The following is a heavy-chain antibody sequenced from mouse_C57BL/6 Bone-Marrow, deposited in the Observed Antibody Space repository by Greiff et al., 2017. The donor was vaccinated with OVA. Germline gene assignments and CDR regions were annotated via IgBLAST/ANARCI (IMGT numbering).Heavy chain of an antibody. CDR2: INPSSGYT. J-gene: IGHJ2*01. Sequence: QVQLQQSGAELARPGASVKMSCKASGYTFTSYTMHWVKQRPGQGLEWIGYINPSSGYTKYNQKFKDKATLTADKSSSTAYMQLSSPTSEDSAVDYCARQDPQGYWGQGTTLTVSS. CDR3: ARQDPQGY. CDR1: GYTFTSYT. V-gene: IGHV1-4*01.